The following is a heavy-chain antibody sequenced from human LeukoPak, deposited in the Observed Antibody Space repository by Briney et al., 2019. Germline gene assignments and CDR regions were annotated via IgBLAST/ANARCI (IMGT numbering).Heavy chain of an antibody. CDR2: IYYSGST. CDR1: GGSISRYY. CDR3: ARGGYRGYDLPDY. Sequence: KTSETLSLTCTVSGGSISRYYWSWIRQPPGKGLEWIGYIYYSGSTNYNPSLKSRVTISVDTSKNQSSLNLSSVTAADTAVYYCARGGYRGYDLPDYWGQGTLVTVSS. J-gene: IGHJ4*02. V-gene: IGHV4-59*01. D-gene: IGHD5-12*01.